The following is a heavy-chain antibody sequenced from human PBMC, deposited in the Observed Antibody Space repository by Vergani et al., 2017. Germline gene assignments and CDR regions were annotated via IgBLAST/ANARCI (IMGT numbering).Heavy chain of an antibody. CDR3: QKSIFGVVIHDY. CDR1: GGSISSYY. D-gene: IGHD3-3*01. CDR2: IYYSGST. J-gene: IGHJ4*02. V-gene: IGHV4-59*08. Sequence: QVQLQESGPGLVKPSETLSLTCTVSGGSISSYYWSWIRQPPGKGLEWIGYIYYSGSTNYNPSLKSRVTISVDTSKNQFSLKLSSVTAADTAVYYCQKSIFGVVIHDYWGQGTLVTVSS.